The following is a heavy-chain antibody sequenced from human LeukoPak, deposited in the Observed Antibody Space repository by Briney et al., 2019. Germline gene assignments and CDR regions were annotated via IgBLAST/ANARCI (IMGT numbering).Heavy chain of an antibody. V-gene: IGHV4-34*01. CDR2: INHSGST. CDR1: GGSFSGYY. J-gene: IGHJ5*02. CDR3: ARDIVGATRYNWFDP. Sequence: SETLSLTCAVYGGSFSGYYWSWIRQPPGKGLEWIGEINHSGSTNYNPSLKSRVTISVDTSKNQFSLKLSSVTAADTAVYYCARDIVGATRYNWFDPWGQGTLVTVSS. D-gene: IGHD1-26*01.